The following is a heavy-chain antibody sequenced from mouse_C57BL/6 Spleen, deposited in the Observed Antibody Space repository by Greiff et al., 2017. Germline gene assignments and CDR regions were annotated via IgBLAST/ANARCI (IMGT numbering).Heavy chain of an antibody. D-gene: IGHD1-1*01. V-gene: IGHV14-2*01. CDR2: IDPEDGET. CDR3: ARSGGAITTVVASFDY. J-gene: IGHJ2*01. Sequence: EVQLQESGAELVKPGASVKLSCTASGFNIKDYYMHWVKQRTEQGLEWIGRIDPEDGETKYAPKFQGKATITADTSSNTAYLQLSSLTSEDTAVYYCARSGGAITTVVASFDYWGQGTTLTVSS. CDR1: GFNIKDYY.